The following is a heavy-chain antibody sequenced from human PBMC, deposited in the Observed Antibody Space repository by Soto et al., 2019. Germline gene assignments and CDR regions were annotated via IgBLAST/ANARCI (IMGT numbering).Heavy chain of an antibody. D-gene: IGHD3-3*01. CDR1: GFTFDDYT. V-gene: IGHV3-43*01. J-gene: IGHJ6*02. Sequence: QPGGSLRLSCAASGFTFDDYTMHWVRQAPGEGLEWVSLISWDGGSTYYADSVKGRFTISRDNSKNSLYLQMNSLRTEDTALYYCAKDDRFGVVTSPLYGMDVWGQGTTVTVSS. CDR3: AKDDRFGVVTSPLYGMDV. CDR2: ISWDGGST.